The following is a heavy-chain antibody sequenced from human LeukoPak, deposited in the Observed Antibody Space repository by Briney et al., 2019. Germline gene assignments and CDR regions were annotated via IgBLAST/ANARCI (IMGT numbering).Heavy chain of an antibody. CDR2: IYYSGST. V-gene: IGHV4-39*07. D-gene: IGHD3-10*01. Sequence: PSETLSLTCTVSGGSISSSSYYWGWIRQPPGKGLEWIGSIYYSGSTYYNPSLKSRVTISVDTSKNQFSLKLSSVTAADTAVYYCARGRYGSGSYLPYWGQGTLVTVSS. CDR3: ARGRYGSGSYLPY. CDR1: GGSISSSSYY. J-gene: IGHJ4*02.